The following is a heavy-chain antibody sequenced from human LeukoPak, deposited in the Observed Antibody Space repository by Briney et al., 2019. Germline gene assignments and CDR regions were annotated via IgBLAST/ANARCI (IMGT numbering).Heavy chain of an antibody. J-gene: IGHJ4*02. CDR1: GFTFTTFA. V-gene: IGHV3-23*01. CDR3: VKRAYCGGDCYPDC. Sequence: GGSLRLSCAASGFTFTTFAMSWVRHTPGKGLQWVSAINHNGASTYYADSVRGRFAISRDNSRNTLYLQLNSLRVEDTAVYYCVKRAYCGGDCYPDCWGQGTLVTVSS. D-gene: IGHD2-21*02. CDR2: INHNGAST.